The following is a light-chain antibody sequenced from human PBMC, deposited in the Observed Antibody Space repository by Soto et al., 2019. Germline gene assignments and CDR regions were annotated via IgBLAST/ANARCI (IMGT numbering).Light chain of an antibody. Sequence: IQMTQSPSSVSASVGDTVTLSCQTSHGVSGWLAWYKQKPGKAPTLLIYTVSNLQSGVPSRFNGSGSGTDFSLTITNLQPEYFATNFCQQGKTFPFTFGPGTKVEVK. V-gene: IGKV1-12*01. CDR1: HGVSGW. CDR3: QQGKTFPFT. CDR2: TVS. J-gene: IGKJ3*01.